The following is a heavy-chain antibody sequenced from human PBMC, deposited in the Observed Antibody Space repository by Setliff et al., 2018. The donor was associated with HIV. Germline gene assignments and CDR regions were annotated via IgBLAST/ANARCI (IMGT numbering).Heavy chain of an antibody. CDR2: ISGYNGNT. V-gene: IGHV1-18*01. Sequence: ASVKVSCKASGYTFSSYGISWVRQAPGQGLEWMGRISGYNGNTKYVQKLQGRVTMTTDTSTRTVYMELRSLRHDDTAEYFCARVPYRSAWFSGGHDAFDVWGQGTMVTVSS. J-gene: IGHJ3*01. CDR1: GYTFSSYG. CDR3: ARVPYRSAWFSGGHDAFDV. D-gene: IGHD6-19*01.